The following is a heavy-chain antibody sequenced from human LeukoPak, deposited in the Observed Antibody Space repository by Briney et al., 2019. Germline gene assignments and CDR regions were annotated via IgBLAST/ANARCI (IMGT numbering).Heavy chain of an antibody. CDR2: IYSGGST. CDR3: AKTSDHYFSFDY. CDR1: GFTVSSNY. V-gene: IGHV3-53*01. Sequence: GGSLRLSCAASGFTVSSNYMSWVRQAPGKGLEWVSVIYSGGSTYYADSVKGRFTISRDSSTNTLWLQINSLRAEDTAVYYCAKTSDHYFSFDYWGQGTLVTVSS. J-gene: IGHJ4*02. D-gene: IGHD2/OR15-2a*01.